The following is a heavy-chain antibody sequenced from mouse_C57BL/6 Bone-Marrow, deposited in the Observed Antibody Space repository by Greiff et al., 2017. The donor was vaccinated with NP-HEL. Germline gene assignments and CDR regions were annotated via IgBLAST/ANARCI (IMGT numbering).Heavy chain of an antibody. V-gene: IGHV1-82*01. CDR2: IYPGDGDT. Sequence: QVQLQQSGPELVKPGASVKISCKASGYAFSSSWMNWVKQRPGKGLEWIGRIYPGDGDTNYNGKFKGKATLTADKSPSTAYMQLSSLTSEDSAVYFGARTRNWYFDVWGTGTTVTVSS. CDR3: ARTRNWYFDV. CDR1: GYAFSSSW. J-gene: IGHJ1*03.